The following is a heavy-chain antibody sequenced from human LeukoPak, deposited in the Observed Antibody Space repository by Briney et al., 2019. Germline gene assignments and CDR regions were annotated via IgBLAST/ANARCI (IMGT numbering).Heavy chain of an antibody. CDR1: GGSVSNYY. V-gene: IGHV4-59*08. Sequence: SETLSLTCSVSGGSVSNYYWSWIRQPPGKGLEWIGYVYYTGSTNYNPSLKSRVTMFEDKSKNQFSLRLYSVTVADTAVYYCARVTYTNAWTWGQGTLVTVSS. CDR2: VYYTGST. D-gene: IGHD6-19*01. CDR3: ARVTYTNAWT. J-gene: IGHJ5*02.